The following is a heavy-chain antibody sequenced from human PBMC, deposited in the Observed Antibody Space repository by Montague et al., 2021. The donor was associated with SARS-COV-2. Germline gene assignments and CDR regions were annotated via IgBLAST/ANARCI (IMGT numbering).Heavy chain of an antibody. CDR1: GFIFDDYG. CDR2: ITRNGETT. Sequence: SLRLSCAASGFIFDDYGMSWVRQVPGRGLEWVSGITRNGETTGYADSVRGRVTISRDNAKNSLSLQMNSLRAEDTAVYYCARVVLDFWSGFDMDVWGKGTTVTVSS. D-gene: IGHD3-3*01. J-gene: IGHJ6*03. V-gene: IGHV3-20*04. CDR3: ARVVLDFWSGFDMDV.